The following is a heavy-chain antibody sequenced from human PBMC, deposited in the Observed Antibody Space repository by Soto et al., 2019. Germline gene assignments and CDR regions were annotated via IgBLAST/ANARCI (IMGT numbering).Heavy chain of an antibody. CDR2: IAYDGNEK. Sequence: QVQLVESGGGVVQPGTSLRLSCAASGFTFKTHAMHWVRQAPGKGQEWMAVIAYDGNEKFYADSVKGRFTISRDNSKNALYLQINTLRNEDTAVYYCGKDVGDYGTYYYGVDVWGQGTTVTVSS. CDR3: GKDVGDYGTYYYGVDV. V-gene: IGHV3-30*18. J-gene: IGHJ6*02. D-gene: IGHD1-26*01. CDR1: GFTFKTHA.